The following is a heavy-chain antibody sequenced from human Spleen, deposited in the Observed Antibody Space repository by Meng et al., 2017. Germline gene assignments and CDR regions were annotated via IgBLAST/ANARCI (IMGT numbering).Heavy chain of an antibody. D-gene: IGHD3-3*01. CDR1: GFTFSSYA. CDR3: VRDTRLWSGHYPDSMAHY. Sequence: GGSLRLSCAASGFTFSSYAMSWVRQAPGKGLEWVSGISGSGGSTYYADSVKGRFTISRDNSKNTLYLQMNSLRAEDTAVYYCVRDTRLWSGHYPDSMAHYWGQGTLVTVSS. J-gene: IGHJ4*02. V-gene: IGHV3-23*01. CDR2: ISGSGGST.